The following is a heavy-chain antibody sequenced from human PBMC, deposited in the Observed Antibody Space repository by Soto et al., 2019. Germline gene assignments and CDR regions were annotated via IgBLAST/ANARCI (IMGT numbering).Heavy chain of an antibody. J-gene: IGHJ6*02. CDR2: IIPIFGTA. V-gene: IGHV1-69*06. CDR1: GGTFSSYA. D-gene: IGHD5-12*01. CDR3: ARGGRGYAYYYGMDV. Sequence: SVKVSCKASGGTFSSYAISWVRQAPGQGLEWMGGIIPIFGTANYAQKFQGRVTITADKSTSTAYMELSSLRSEDTAVYYCARGGRGYAYYYGMDVWGQGTTVTVSS.